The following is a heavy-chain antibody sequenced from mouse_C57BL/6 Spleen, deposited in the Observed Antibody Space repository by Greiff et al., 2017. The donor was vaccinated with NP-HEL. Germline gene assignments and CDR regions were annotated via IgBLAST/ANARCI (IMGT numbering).Heavy chain of an antibody. CDR3: ARDHYSNSYYYAMDY. V-gene: IGHV5-4*01. CDR1: GFTFSSYA. D-gene: IGHD2-5*01. J-gene: IGHJ4*01. Sequence: DVHLVESGGGLVKPGGSLKLSCAASGFTFSSYAMSWVRQTPEKRLEWVATISDGGSYTYYPDNVKGRFTISRDNAKNNLYLQMSHLKSEDTAMYYCARDHYSNSYYYAMDYWGQGTSVTVS. CDR2: ISDGGSYT.